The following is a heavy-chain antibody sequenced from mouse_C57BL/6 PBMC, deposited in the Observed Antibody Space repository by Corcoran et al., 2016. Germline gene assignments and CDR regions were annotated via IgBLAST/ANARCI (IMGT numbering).Heavy chain of an antibody. J-gene: IGHJ2*01. CDR3: ARRTTVVEGDY. V-gene: IGHV1-26*01. CDR2: INPNNGGT. D-gene: IGHD1-1*01. CDR1: GCTFTDYY. Sequence: EVQLQQSGPELVKPGASVKISCKASGCTFTDYYMNWVKQSHGKSLEWIGDINPNNGGTSYNQKFKGKATLTVDKSSSTAYMELRSLTSEDSAVYYCARRTTVVEGDYWGQGTTLTVSS.